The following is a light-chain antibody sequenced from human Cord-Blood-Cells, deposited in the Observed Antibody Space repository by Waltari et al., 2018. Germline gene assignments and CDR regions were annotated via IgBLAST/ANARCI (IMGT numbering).Light chain of an antibody. CDR2: DAS. CDR3: QQYDNLQFT. Sequence: DIQMTQSPSSLSASVGDRVTITCQASQDISNYLNWYQQKPVKAPKLLIYDASNLETGVPSRFSGSGSGTDFTFTISSLQPEDIATYYCQQYDNLQFTFGPGTKVDIK. CDR1: QDISNY. V-gene: IGKV1-33*01. J-gene: IGKJ3*01.